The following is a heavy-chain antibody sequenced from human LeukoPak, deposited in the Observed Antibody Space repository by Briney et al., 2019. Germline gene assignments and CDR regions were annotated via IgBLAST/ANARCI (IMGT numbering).Heavy chain of an antibody. CDR1: DDSITMYY. J-gene: IGHJ4*02. CDR3: ATDYFKYNDGSGPFEY. D-gene: IGHD3-22*01. Sequence: SETLSLTCTVSDDSITMYYWTWIRQPPGKGLEWIGYVDHTGSTKFNPSLNGRVSISRDTSNNFFSLRLRSVTAADTAVYFCATDYFKYNDGSGPFEYWGQGTLVTVSS. V-gene: IGHV4-59*01. CDR2: VDHTGST.